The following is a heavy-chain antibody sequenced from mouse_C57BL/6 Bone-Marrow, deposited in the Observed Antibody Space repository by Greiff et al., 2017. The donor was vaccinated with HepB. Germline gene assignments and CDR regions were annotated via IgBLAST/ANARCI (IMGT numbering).Heavy chain of an antibody. D-gene: IGHD1-1*01. CDR1: GYTFTDYE. Sequence: VKLVESGAELVRPGASVTLSCKASGYTFTDYEMHWVKQTPVHGLEWIGAIDPETGGTAYNQKFKGKAILTADKSSSTAYMELRSLTSEDSSVYYCTRNTHYYGSSYCYWYFDVWGTGTTVTVSS. J-gene: IGHJ1*03. V-gene: IGHV1-15*01. CDR2: IDPETGGT. CDR3: TRNTHYYGSSYCYWYFDV.